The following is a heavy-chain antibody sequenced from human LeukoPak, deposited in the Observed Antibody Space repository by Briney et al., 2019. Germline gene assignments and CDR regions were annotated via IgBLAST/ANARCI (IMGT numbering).Heavy chain of an antibody. CDR1: GFTFDDYA. Sequence: GRSLRLSCAASGFTFDDYAMHWVRQAPGKGLEWVSGISWNSGSIGYADSVKGRFTISRDNSKNSLYLQMNSLRTEDTALYYCAKDMAGYSYGRIDYWGQGTLVTVSS. J-gene: IGHJ4*02. CDR2: ISWNSGSI. D-gene: IGHD5-18*01. CDR3: AKDMAGYSYGRIDY. V-gene: IGHV3-9*01.